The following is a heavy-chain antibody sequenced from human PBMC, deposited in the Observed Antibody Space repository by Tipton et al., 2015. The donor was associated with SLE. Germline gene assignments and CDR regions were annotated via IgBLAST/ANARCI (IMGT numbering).Heavy chain of an antibody. Sequence: GLVKPSGTLSLTCAVYGGSFSGYYWSWIRQPPGKGLEWIGEINHSGSTNYNPSLKSRVTISVDTSKNQFSLKLSSVTAADTAVYYCARGFTSGYSSSWYYFDYWGQGTLVTVSS. CDR2: INHSGST. V-gene: IGHV4-34*01. J-gene: IGHJ4*02. D-gene: IGHD6-13*01. CDR1: GGSFSGYY. CDR3: ARGFTSGYSSSWYYFDY.